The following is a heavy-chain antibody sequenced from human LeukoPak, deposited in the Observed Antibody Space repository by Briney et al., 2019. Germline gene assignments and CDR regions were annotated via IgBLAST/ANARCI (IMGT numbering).Heavy chain of an antibody. D-gene: IGHD1-7*01. CDR3: AREGTTGGYCDY. Sequence: GGSLRLSCAASGFSFSSYGTHWLRQAPGKGLEWVTFIRNDGSNKYYTDSVKGRFTISRDNSKNTLYLQMNSLRVEDTAVYYCAREGTTGGYCDYWGQGTQVTVSS. CDR1: GFSFSSYG. CDR2: IRNDGSNK. V-gene: IGHV3-30*02. J-gene: IGHJ4*02.